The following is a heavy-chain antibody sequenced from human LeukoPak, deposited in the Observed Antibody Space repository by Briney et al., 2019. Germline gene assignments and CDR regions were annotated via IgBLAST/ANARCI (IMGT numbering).Heavy chain of an antibody. J-gene: IGHJ4*02. CDR2: IYSGGST. CDR3: ARTANWGSRISPYAFDY. Sequence: PGGSLRLSCAASGFTVSSNYMSWVRQAPGKGLEWVSVIYSGGSTYYADSVKGRFTISRDNSKNTLYLQMNSLRAEDTAVYYCARTANWGSRISPYAFDYWGQGTLVTVSS. CDR1: GFTVSSNY. D-gene: IGHD7-27*01. V-gene: IGHV3-53*01.